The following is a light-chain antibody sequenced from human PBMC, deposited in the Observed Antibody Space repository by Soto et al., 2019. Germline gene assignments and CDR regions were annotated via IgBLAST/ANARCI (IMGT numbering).Light chain of an antibody. CDR1: HRLNTY. CDR3: QQYFSYPYT. J-gene: IGKJ2*01. CDR2: GVS. V-gene: IGKV1-8*01. Sequence: AIRMTQSPSSLSASPGDRVTITCRASHRLNTYLAWYQQKPGTAPKLLIYGVSSLQTGVPSRFSGSGSGTDFTLIISSLQSEDFATYYCQQYFSYPYTFGQGTKVEIK.